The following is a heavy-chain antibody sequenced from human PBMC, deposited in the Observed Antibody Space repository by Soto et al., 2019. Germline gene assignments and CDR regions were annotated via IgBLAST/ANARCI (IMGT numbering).Heavy chain of an antibody. CDR3: ARGGSASGGYYYYVMDV. Sequence: GGSLRLSCTASGFTVSSNYMSWVRQAPGKGLERVSVIYSGGTTYYADSVKGRFTISRDNSKNTLYLQMNSLRAEDTAVYYCARGGSASGGYYYYVMDVWGQGT. V-gene: IGHV3-66*01. J-gene: IGHJ6*02. CDR2: IYSGGTT. D-gene: IGHD3-16*01. CDR1: GFTVSSNY.